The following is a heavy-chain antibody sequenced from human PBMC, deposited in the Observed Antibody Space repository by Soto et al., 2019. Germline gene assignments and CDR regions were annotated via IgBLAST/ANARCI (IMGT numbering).Heavy chain of an antibody. V-gene: IGHV4-31*03. Sequence: QVQLQESGPGLVKPSQTLSLTCTVSGASIGSGTYYWHWIRQHPGKGLAWIGWLSHSGGTYYNPYVRSRMTISVATSKDQFSLRLTSVTAADTAVYYCARGTRPDTRFGESIFDFWGQGTLVTVSS. CDR2: LSHSGGT. CDR3: ARGTRPDTRFGESIFDF. D-gene: IGHD3-10*01. J-gene: IGHJ4*02. CDR1: GASIGSGTYY.